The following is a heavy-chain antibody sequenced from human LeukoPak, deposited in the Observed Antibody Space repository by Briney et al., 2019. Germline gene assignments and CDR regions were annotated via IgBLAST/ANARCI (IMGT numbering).Heavy chain of an antibody. CDR1: GYTFTSYY. D-gene: IGHD1-14*01. CDR2: INPSGGST. V-gene: IGHV1-46*01. J-gene: IGHJ6*02. CDR3: ARDSPYNYYYYGMDV. Sequence: ASVKVSCKASGYTFTSYYMHWVRQAPGQGLEWMGIINPSGGSTSYAQKFQGRVTMTRDTSTSTVYMELGSLRSEDTAVYYCARDSPYNYYYYGMDVWGQGTTVTVSS.